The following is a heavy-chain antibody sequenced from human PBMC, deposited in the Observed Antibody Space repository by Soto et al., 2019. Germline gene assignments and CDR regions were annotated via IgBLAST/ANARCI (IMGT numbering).Heavy chain of an antibody. V-gene: IGHV3-9*01. CDR2: ISWSRGSI. CDR1: GFTFDDYA. D-gene: IGHD6-13*01. J-gene: IGHJ1*01. CDR3: VKDESINWYSGHFRH. Sequence: GGSLRLSCAASGFTFDDYAMHWVRQAPGKGLEWVSGISWSRGSIGYADSVKGRFTISRDNARNSLYLQMNSLSAEDTAFYYCVKDESINWYSGHFRHWGQGTLVTVSS.